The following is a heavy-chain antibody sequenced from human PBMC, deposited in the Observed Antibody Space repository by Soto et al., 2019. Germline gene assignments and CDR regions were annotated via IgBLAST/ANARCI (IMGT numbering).Heavy chain of an antibody. V-gene: IGHV3-48*03. CDR2: ISTGSTTM. CDR3: ARSNSNWFYFDY. Sequence: EVHLVESGGGLVQPGGSLRVSCAASGFTFRSYEMNWVRQAPGKGLEWLSCISTGSTTMFYADSVKGRFTISRDNAKNALYLEMNSLRPEDTAVYYCARSNSNWFYFDYWGQGTLVTVSS. CDR1: GFTFRSYE. D-gene: IGHD6-13*01. J-gene: IGHJ4*02.